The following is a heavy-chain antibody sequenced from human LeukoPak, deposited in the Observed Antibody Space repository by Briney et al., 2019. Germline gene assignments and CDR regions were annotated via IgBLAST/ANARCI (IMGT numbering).Heavy chain of an antibody. Sequence: TSETLSLTCTVSSASISSSTYSWGWVRQPPGKGLEWIGSIYHSGRTYYNPSLKSRVTISVDTSKNQFSLRVTSVTAADTAVYYCVSSSWAFDFWGQGTLVSVSS. V-gene: IGHV4-39*01. CDR2: IYHSGRT. CDR3: VSSSWAFDF. D-gene: IGHD6-13*01. CDR1: SASISSSTYS. J-gene: IGHJ4*02.